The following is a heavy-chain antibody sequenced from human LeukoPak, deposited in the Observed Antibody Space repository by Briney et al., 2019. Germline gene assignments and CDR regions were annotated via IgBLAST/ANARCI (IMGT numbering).Heavy chain of an antibody. V-gene: IGHV3-9*01. CDR3: ANSGTSWWYPAFDI. D-gene: IGHD2-15*01. CDR1: GFTFDDYA. J-gene: IGHJ3*02. Sequence: GGSLRLSCAASGFTFDDYAMHWVRQVPGKGLEWVSGINWNSDSIGYADSVKGRFTTSRDNAKNSLYLQMNSLRAEDTAIYYCANSGTSWWYPAFDIWGQGTMVTVSS. CDR2: INWNSDSI.